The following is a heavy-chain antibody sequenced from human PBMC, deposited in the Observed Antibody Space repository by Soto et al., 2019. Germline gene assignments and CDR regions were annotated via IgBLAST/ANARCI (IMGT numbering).Heavy chain of an antibody. J-gene: IGHJ5*01. D-gene: IGHD6-25*01. Sequence: PSETLSLTCTVSGGSVSSGSYYWSWIRQPPGKGLEWIGYIYYSGSTNYNPSLKSRVPISVDTSKNQFSLKLSSVTAADTVVSYCARMSARGAAAGLNWFHPRGQGTRV. V-gene: IGHV4-61*01. CDR1: GGSVSSGSYY. CDR3: ARMSARGAAAGLNWFHP. CDR2: IYYSGST.